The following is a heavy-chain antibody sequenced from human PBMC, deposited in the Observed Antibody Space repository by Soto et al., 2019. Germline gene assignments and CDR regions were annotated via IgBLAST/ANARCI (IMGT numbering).Heavy chain of an antibody. V-gene: IGHV4-59*01. J-gene: IGHJ6*02. CDR3: ARDLWGYCGADCYPLDV. CDR1: GGSMISYY. Sequence: SETLSLTCTASGGSMISYYWSWIRQPPGKGLEWIGYMYNTGSTIYNPSLKSRVTISVDTSKNQFSLKLNSVTAADTAVYYCARDLWGYCGADCYPLDVWGQGTTVTVSS. D-gene: IGHD2-21*02. CDR2: MYNTGST.